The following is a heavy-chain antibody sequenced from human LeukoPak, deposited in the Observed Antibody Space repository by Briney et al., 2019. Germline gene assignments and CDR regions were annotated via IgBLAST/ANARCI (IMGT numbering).Heavy chain of an antibody. V-gene: IGHV4-34*01. CDR2: INHSGST. D-gene: IGHD3-10*01. J-gene: IGHJ2*01. Sequence: PSETLSLTCAVYGGSFSGYYWSWIRQPPGKGLEWIGEINHSGSTNYNPSLKSRVTISVDTSKYQFSLKLSSVTAADTAVYYCARGPTTMVRGVIITPIGYFDLWGRGTLVTVSS. CDR1: GGSFSGYY. CDR3: ARGPTTMVRGVIITPIGYFDL.